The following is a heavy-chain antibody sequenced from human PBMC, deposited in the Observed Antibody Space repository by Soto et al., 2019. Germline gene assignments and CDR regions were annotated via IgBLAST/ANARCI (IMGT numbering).Heavy chain of an antibody. Sequence: SETLSLTCTVSGGSIRVHSYYWTWIRQTAGKGLEWVGSSYYGGTTYYNPSVNTRVTIAVHTTKNHFSLKMSPVTAADTAVYYCGRGIGYCSSIDCYTSRRLRFDSWGQGTLVTVSS. CDR2: SYYGGTT. CDR1: GGSIRVHSYY. D-gene: IGHD2-2*02. V-gene: IGHV4-39*02. J-gene: IGHJ4*02. CDR3: GRGIGYCSSIDCYTSRRLRFDS.